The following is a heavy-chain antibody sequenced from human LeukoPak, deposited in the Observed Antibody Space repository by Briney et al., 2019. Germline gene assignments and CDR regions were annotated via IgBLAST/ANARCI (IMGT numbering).Heavy chain of an antibody. D-gene: IGHD1-26*01. V-gene: IGHV4-31*03. J-gene: IGHJ4*02. Sequence: SETLSFTRTVSGGSISSGGYYWSWIRQHPGKGLEWIGYIYYSGSTYYNPSLKSRVTISVDTSKNQFSLRLSSVTAADTAVYYCARGSGSYLDYWGQGTLVTVSS. CDR2: IYYSGST. CDR1: GGSISSGGYY. CDR3: ARGSGSYLDY.